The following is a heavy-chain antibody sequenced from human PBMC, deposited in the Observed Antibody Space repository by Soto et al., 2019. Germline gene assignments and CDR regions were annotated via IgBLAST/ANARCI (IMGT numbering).Heavy chain of an antibody. J-gene: IGHJ4*02. V-gene: IGHV3-48*04. CDR1: GFTFSSYA. CDR3: AREESFVDY. Sequence: GGSLRLSCAASGFTFSSYAMHRVRQAPGKGLEWVSYISSSSRTIYYADSVRGRFTISRDNAKNSVYLQMNSLRAEDTAVYYCAREESFVDYWGQGTLVTVSS. CDR2: ISSSSRTI. D-gene: IGHD1-26*01.